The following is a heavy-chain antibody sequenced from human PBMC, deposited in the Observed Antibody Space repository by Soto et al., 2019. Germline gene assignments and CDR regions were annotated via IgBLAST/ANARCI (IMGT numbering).Heavy chain of an antibody. J-gene: IGHJ6*02. CDR1: GGTFSSYA. Sequence: SVKVSCKASGGTFSSYAISWVRQAPGQGLEWMGVIIPIFGTANYAQKFQGRVTITADESTSTAYMELSSLRSEDTAVYYCAGPVILGGSYYYYYGMDVWGQGTTVTVSS. D-gene: IGHD3-22*01. V-gene: IGHV1-69*13. CDR2: IIPIFGTA. CDR3: AGPVILGGSYYYYYGMDV.